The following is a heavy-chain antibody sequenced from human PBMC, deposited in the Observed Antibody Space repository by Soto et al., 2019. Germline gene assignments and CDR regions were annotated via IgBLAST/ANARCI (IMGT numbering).Heavy chain of an antibody. J-gene: IGHJ6*02. V-gene: IGHV4-4*02. CDR3: ARDQVTMVRGVIYYYYGMDV. CDR1: GGSIISSNW. Sequence: PSETLSLTCAVSGGSIISSNWLRVFSHPPGKVLEWIGEIYHSGSTNYNPSLKSRVTISVDKSKNQFSLKLSSVTAADTAVYYCARDQVTMVRGVIYYYYGMDVWGQGPTVTVSS. D-gene: IGHD3-10*01. CDR2: IYHSGST.